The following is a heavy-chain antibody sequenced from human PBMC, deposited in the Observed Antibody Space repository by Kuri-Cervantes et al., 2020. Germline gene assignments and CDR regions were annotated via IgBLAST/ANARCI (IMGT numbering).Heavy chain of an antibody. V-gene: IGHV4-4*02. CDR2: IYHSGST. J-gene: IGHJ4*02. D-gene: IGHD2-2*02. Sequence: SETLSLTCAVSGGSISSLNWWTWVRQPPGKGLEWIGEIYHSGSTNYNPSLKSRVTISVDTSKNQFSLKLSSVTAADTAVYYCARVGPCSSTSCYSRFDYWGQGTLVTVSS. CDR1: GGSISSLNW. CDR3: ARVGPCSSTSCYSRFDY.